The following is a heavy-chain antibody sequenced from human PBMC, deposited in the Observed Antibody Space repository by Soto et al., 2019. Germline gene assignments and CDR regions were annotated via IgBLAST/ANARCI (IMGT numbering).Heavy chain of an antibody. CDR2: IWYDGSNK. J-gene: IGHJ4*02. D-gene: IGHD2-15*01. V-gene: IGHV3-33*01. CDR3: ARAEYCSGGSCYSDY. CDR1: GFTFSRYG. Sequence: SLRLSCAASGFTFSRYGMHWVRQAPGKGLEWVAVIWYDGSNKYYADSVKGRFTISRDNSKNTLYLQMNSLRAEDTAVYYCARAEYCSGGSCYSDYWGQGTLVTVSS.